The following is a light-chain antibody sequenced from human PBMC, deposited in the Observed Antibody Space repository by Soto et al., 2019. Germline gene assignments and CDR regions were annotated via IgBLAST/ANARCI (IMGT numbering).Light chain of an antibody. V-gene: IGKV1-39*01. CDR2: SAS. Sequence: DIQMTQSPSSLSASVGARVTITCRASQSINTYLHWYQQKPGKAPKVLIFSASSLQSGVPSRFSGSGSGTDFALTVSSLQPEDFATYYCQQIYSVPYTFGRGTKLEIK. J-gene: IGKJ2*01. CDR3: QQIYSVPYT. CDR1: QSINTY.